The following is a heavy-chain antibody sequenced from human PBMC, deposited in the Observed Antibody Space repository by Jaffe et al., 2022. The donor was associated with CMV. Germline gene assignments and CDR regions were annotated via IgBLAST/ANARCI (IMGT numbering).Heavy chain of an antibody. D-gene: IGHD3-10*01. CDR3: ARDQGTALPHFYFDY. J-gene: IGHJ4*02. Sequence: QVQLVESGGGVVQPGRSLRLSCAASGFTFSSYGMHWVRQAPGKGLEWVAVIWYDGSNKYYADSVKGRFTISRDNSKNTLYLQMNSLRAEDTAVYYCARDQGTALPHFYFDYWGQGTLVTVSS. CDR1: GFTFSSYG. V-gene: IGHV3-33*08. CDR2: IWYDGSNK.